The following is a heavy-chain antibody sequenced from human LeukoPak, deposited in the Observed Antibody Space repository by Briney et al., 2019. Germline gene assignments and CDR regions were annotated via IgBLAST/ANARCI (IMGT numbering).Heavy chain of an antibody. CDR2: INHSGST. CDR3: ARGFGGYSSSWYVRDY. Sequence: SETLSLTCAVYGGSFSGYYWSWIRQPPGKGLEWIGEINHSGSTNYNPSLKSRVTISVDTSKNQFSLKLSSVTAADTAVYYCARGFGGYSSSWYVRDYWGQGTLVTVSS. J-gene: IGHJ4*02. CDR1: GGSFSGYY. D-gene: IGHD6-13*01. V-gene: IGHV4-34*01.